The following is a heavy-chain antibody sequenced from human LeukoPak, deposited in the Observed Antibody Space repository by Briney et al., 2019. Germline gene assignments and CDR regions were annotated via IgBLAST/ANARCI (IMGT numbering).Heavy chain of an antibody. V-gene: IGHV3-23*01. CDR1: GLTFSSYA. J-gene: IGHJ6*02. CDR2: ISGSGGST. D-gene: IGHD2-15*01. Sequence: GGSLRLSCAASGLTFSSYAMSWVRQAPGKGLEWVSAISGSGGSTYYADSVKGRFTISRDNSKNTLYLQMNSLRAEDTAVYYCAKDRCSGGSCYAPLGMDVWGQGTTVTVSS. CDR3: AKDRCSGGSCYAPLGMDV.